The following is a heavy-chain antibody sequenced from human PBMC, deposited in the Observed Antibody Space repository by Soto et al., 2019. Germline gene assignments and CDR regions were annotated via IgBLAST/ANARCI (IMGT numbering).Heavy chain of an antibody. CDR1: EFTFDKYY. CDR3: ARGNWNYYYGFDV. CDR2: IKPDGSEQ. V-gene: IGHV3-7*01. Sequence: LRLSCAASEFTFDKYYMTWVRQAPGKGPEWVANIKPDGSEQYYVDSVKGRFTISRDNANNSLYLQMNSLRAEDTAVYFCARGNWNYYYGFDVWVQGTTVTVSS. D-gene: IGHD1-20*01. J-gene: IGHJ6*02.